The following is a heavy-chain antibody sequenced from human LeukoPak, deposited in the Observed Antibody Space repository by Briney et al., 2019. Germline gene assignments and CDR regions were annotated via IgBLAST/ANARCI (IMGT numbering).Heavy chain of an antibody. V-gene: IGHV3-23*01. D-gene: IGHD4-17*01. Sequence: GGSLSLSCAASALTFSSYAMRWVRQAAGRGREWVSSILGRVGRTYYADSVKGRFTMSRDISKNTPYRQTNSLRAEDTAVYYCAKGDYGDAIYYWGEGTLVTVSS. CDR3: AKGDYGDAIYY. CDR1: ALTFSSYA. J-gene: IGHJ4*02. CDR2: ILGRVGRT.